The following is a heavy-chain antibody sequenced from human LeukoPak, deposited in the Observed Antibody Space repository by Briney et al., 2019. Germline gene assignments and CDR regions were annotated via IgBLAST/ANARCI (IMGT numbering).Heavy chain of an antibody. V-gene: IGHV3-9*01. Sequence: TGRSLRLSCAASGFTFDDYAMHWVRQAPGKGLEWVSGISWNSGSIGYADSVKGRFTISRDNAKNSLYLQMNSLRAEDTALYYCAEAEEWLQPGGFDYWGQGTLVTVSS. D-gene: IGHD5-12*01. J-gene: IGHJ4*02. CDR2: ISWNSGSI. CDR3: AEAEEWLQPGGFDY. CDR1: GFTFDDYA.